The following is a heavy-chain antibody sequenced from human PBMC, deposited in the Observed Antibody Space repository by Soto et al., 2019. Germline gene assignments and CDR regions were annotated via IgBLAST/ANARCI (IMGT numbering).Heavy chain of an antibody. CDR3: ARVIGSSGWVDY. CDR2: IYFTGST. Sequence: QVQLQESGPGLVKPSETLSLTCTVSHGSISSYYWSWIRQPPGKGLEWIGYIYFTGSTNYNPSLKSRVTISVDTSKNQFSLKLSSVTAADTAVYYCARVIGSSGWVDYWGQGTLVTVSS. D-gene: IGHD6-19*01. V-gene: IGHV4-59*01. J-gene: IGHJ4*02. CDR1: HGSISSYY.